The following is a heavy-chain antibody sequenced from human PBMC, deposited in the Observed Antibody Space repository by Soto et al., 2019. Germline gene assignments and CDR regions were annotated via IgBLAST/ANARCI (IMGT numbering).Heavy chain of an antibody. CDR2: ISAYNGNT. CDR3: ARGSYDILTGYHSDY. CDR1: VYTFTSYG. V-gene: IGHV1-18*01. D-gene: IGHD3-9*01. Sequence: PSVKVCCKASVYTFTSYGISWVRQAPGQGLEWMGWISAYNGNTNYAQKLQGRVTMTTDTSTSTAYMELRSLRSDDTAVYYCARGSYDILTGYHSDYWGQGTLVTVSS. J-gene: IGHJ4*02.